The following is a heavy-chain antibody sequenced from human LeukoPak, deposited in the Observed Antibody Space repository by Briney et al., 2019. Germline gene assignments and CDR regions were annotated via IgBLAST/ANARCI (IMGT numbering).Heavy chain of an antibody. CDR3: ARGGPDCTNGVCYPRIDY. CDR1: GGSFSGYY. V-gene: IGHV4-34*01. D-gene: IGHD2-8*01. Sequence: SETLSLTRAVYGGSFSGYYWSWIRQPPGKGLEWIGEINHSGSTNYNPSLKSRVTISVDTSKNQFSLKLSSVTAADTAVYYCARGGPDCTNGVCYPRIDYWGQGTLVTVSS. J-gene: IGHJ4*02. CDR2: INHSGST.